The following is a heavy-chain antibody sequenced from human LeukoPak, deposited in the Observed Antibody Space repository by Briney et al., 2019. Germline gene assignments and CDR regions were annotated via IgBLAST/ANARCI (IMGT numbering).Heavy chain of an antibody. V-gene: IGHV4-34*01. CDR1: GGSFTIYS. CDR3: ARRVRSADYRLDY. Sequence: PETLSLTCAVYGGSFTIYSWTWIRQPPGKSLEWVGEISPSGNTQYNPSLKSRVTISLDASKSQFYLKLNSVTAADTAVYYCARRVRSADYRLDYWGQGTLVTVSS. CDR2: ISPSGNT. D-gene: IGHD4-11*01. J-gene: IGHJ4*02.